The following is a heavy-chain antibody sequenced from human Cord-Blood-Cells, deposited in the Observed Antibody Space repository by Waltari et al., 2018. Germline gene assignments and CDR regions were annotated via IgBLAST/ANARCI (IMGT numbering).Heavy chain of an antibody. CDR3: ARAGEDWNYMISFDY. V-gene: IGHV4-61*01. J-gene: IGHJ4*02. CDR2: IYYSGST. Sequence: TLSLTCTVSGGSVSSGSYYWSWIRQPPGKGLEWIGYIYYSGSTNYNPSLKSRVTISVDTSKNQFSLKLSSVTAADTAVYYCARAGEDWNYMISFDYWGQGTLVTVSS. CDR1: GGSVSSGSYY. D-gene: IGHD1-7*01.